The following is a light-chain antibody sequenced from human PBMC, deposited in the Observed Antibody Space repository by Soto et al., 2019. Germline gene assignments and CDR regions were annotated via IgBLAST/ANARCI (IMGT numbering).Light chain of an antibody. J-gene: IGKJ4*01. Sequence: AIQLTQSPSSLSASVGERVTITCRASQDISSALAWYQQKPGKAPKLLIYDASGLESGVPSRFSGSGSGADFPLTTRSLQPEDFEAYYCQHFKNYQLSVRGWPKV. CDR3: QHFKNYQLS. CDR2: DAS. V-gene: IGKV1D-13*01. CDR1: QDISSA.